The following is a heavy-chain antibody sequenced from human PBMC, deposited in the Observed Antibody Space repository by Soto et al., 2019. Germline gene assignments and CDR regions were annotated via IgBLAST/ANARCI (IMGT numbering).Heavy chain of an antibody. CDR1: GGSISRSSYY. J-gene: IGHJ4*02. D-gene: IGHD4-17*01. CDR3: ARHDYGGFGL. CDR2: IYYSGST. Sequence: QLQLQESGPGLVKPSETLSLTCTVSGGSISRSSYYWGWIRQPPGKGLEWLGSIYYSGSTYYNPSLTSRVTISVDTSKNQFSLKLSSVTAADTAVYYCARHDYGGFGLWGQGTLVTVSS. V-gene: IGHV4-39*01.